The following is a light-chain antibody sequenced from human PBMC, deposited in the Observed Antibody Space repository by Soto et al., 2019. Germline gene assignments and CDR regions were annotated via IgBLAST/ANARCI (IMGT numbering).Light chain of an antibody. CDR3: QHLSSYPLT. CDR1: QGISSY. CDR2: DAS. J-gene: IGKJ4*01. V-gene: IGKV1-9*01. Sequence: DIPLTQSPSFLSASVGDRVTITCRASQGISSYLAWYQQKPGKAPKLLIYDASTLQSGVPSRFSGSGSGTEFTLTISSLQPEDPGTYYCQHLSSYPLTFGGGTKVEIK.